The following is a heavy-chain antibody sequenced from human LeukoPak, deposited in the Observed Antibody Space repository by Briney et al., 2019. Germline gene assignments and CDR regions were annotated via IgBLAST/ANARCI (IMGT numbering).Heavy chain of an antibody. J-gene: IGHJ6*03. CDR3: ARGAVNRYNWNDDNYYYYYMDV. CDR2: ISAYNGYT. CDR1: GYTFKNYG. V-gene: IGHV1-18*01. D-gene: IGHD1-1*01. Sequence: GSVKVSCKASGYTFKNYGISWVRQAPGQGLEWMGWISAYNGYTKYAQKAQGRVTMTTDTSTSTAYMELRSLRSDDTAVYYCARGAVNRYNWNDDNYYYYYMDVWGKGTTVIISS.